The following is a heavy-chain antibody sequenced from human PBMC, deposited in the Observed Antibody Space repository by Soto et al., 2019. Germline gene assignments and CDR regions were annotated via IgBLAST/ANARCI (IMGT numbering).Heavy chain of an antibody. J-gene: IGHJ4*02. D-gene: IGHD2-15*01. CDR2: IYYSGST. V-gene: IGHV4-59*08. CDR3: ARQVGCSGGSCYYGP. Sequence: IRQPPGKGLEWIGYIYYSGSTNYNPSLKSRVTISVDTSKNQFSLKLSSVTAADTAVYYCARQVGCSGGSCYYGPWGQGTLVTVSS.